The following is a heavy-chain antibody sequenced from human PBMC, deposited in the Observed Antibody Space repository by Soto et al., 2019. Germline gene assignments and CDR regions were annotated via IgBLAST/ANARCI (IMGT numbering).Heavy chain of an antibody. J-gene: IGHJ2*01. Sequence: EVQLVESGGGLVQPGGSLRLSCAASGFMFNSYAMHWVRQAPGKGLEYVSAISSLGDSTFYATSVKDRFTISRDNSKNTLYLQMGSLSAYDMAFYYCARRTAGWYFELWGRGTLVTVSS. V-gene: IGHV3-64*01. CDR2: ISSLGDST. CDR1: GFMFNSYA. CDR3: ARRTAGWYFEL. D-gene: IGHD2-21*02.